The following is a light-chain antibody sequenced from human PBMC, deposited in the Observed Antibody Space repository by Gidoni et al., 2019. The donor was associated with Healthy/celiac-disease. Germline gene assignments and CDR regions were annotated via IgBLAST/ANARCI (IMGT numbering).Light chain of an antibody. J-gene: IGLJ1*01. Sequence: QSALTQPASVSGSTGQSITISCTGTSSDVGGYNYVSWYQQHPGKAPKLMIYEVSNRPSGVSNRFSGSKSGNTASLTISGLQAEDEADYYCSSYTSSSTLYVFGTGTKVTGL. CDR2: EVS. CDR1: SSDVGGYNY. CDR3: SSYTSSSTLYV. V-gene: IGLV2-14*01.